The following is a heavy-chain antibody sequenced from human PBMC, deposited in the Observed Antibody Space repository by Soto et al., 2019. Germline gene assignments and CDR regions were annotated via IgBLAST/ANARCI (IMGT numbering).Heavy chain of an antibody. CDR2: ISSTTNYI. CDR1: GFTFTRYS. V-gene: IGHV3-21*06. Sequence: GGSLRLSCAASGFTFTRYSMNWVRQTPGKGLEWVSSISSTTNYIYYGDSMKGRFTISRDNAKNSLYLEMNSLRAEDTAVYYCARESEDLTSNFDYWGQGTLVTVSS. CDR3: ARESEDLTSNFDY. J-gene: IGHJ4*02.